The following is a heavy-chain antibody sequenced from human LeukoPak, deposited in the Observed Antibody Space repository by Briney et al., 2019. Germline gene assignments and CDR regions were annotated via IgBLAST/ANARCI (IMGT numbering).Heavy chain of an antibody. D-gene: IGHD2-15*01. CDR2: IRYDGSSK. Sequence: PGGSLRLSCAASGFTFSSYGMHWVRQAPGKGLEWVAFIRYDGSSKYYADSVKGRFTISRDNSKNTLYLQMNSLRAEDTAVYYRAKDGIVVVVAAAYYFDYWGQGTLVTVSS. V-gene: IGHV3-30*02. CDR3: AKDGIVVVVAAAYYFDY. J-gene: IGHJ4*02. CDR1: GFTFSSYG.